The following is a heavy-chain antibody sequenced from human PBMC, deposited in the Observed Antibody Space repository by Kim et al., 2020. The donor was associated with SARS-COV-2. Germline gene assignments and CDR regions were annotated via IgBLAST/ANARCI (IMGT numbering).Heavy chain of an antibody. CDR1: GGSIRSGGKF. V-gene: IGHV4-31*03. D-gene: IGHD2-2*01. CDR2: ISYSGNS. CDR3: ARGQPLDY. Sequence: SETLSLTCSVSGGSIRSGGKFWTWIRQHPAKGLGWIGYISYSGNSHYSPSLRSRVSISLQTSENQFSLELTSVTAADTAVYYCARGQPLDYWGQGILVTVSS. J-gene: IGHJ4*02.